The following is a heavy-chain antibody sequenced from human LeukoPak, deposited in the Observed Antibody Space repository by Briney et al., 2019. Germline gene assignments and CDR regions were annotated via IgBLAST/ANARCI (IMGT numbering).Heavy chain of an antibody. J-gene: IGHJ5*02. Sequence: PSETLSLTCTVSGGSISSSSYYWGWIRQPPGKGLEWIGSIYYSGSTYYNPSLKSRVTISVDTSKNQFSLKLSSVTAADTAVYYCASRPPYSSSWYGKTLSVDPWGQGTLVTVSS. CDR1: GGSISSSSYY. CDR3: ASRPPYSSSWYGKTLSVDP. D-gene: IGHD6-13*01. CDR2: IYYSGST. V-gene: IGHV4-39*01.